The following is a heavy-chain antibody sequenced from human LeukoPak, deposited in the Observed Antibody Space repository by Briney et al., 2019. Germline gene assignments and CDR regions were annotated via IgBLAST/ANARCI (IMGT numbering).Heavy chain of an antibody. CDR3: ARRRVKSPRWFDL. Sequence: GASVKVSCKASGYTFTSYDINWVRQATGQGLEWMGWMNPNSGNTGYAQKFQGRVTMTRNTSISTAYMELSSLRSEDTAAYYCARRRVKSPRWFDLWGQGTLVTVSS. J-gene: IGHJ5*02. CDR1: GYTFTSYD. CDR2: MNPNSGNT. V-gene: IGHV1-8*01. D-gene: IGHD3-22*01.